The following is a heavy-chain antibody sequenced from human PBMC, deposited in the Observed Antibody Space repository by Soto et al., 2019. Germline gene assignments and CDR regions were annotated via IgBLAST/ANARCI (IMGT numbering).Heavy chain of an antibody. V-gene: IGHV3-30*18. CDR2: MSNDGSDK. D-gene: IGHD2-2*01. CDR3: AKDRSRAWSFDY. CDR1: GFTFRSYG. J-gene: IGHJ4*02. Sequence: GGSLILSCAASGFTFRSYGMHWVRQAPGKGLEWVALMSNDGSDKYYADSVKGRFTISRDNSKNTLYLQMNSLRAEDTAVYYCAKDRSRAWSFDYWGQGTLVTVSS.